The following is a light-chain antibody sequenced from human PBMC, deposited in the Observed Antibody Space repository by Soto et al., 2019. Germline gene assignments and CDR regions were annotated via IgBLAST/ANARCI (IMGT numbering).Light chain of an antibody. CDR3: QPYNNWQRT. Sequence: EIVMTQSPATLSVSPGERATLSCRASQSIRYNLAWYQQTPGQAPRLLVYGESTRATGIPARFSGSGSWTEFTLTISSLQSEYGAIDYGQPYNNWQRTFGTGTIVDFK. V-gene: IGKV3D-15*01. CDR1: QSIRYN. CDR2: GES. J-gene: IGKJ3*01.